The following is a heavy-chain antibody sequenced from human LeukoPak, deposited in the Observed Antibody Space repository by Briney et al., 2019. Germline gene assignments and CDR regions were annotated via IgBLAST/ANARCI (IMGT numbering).Heavy chain of an antibody. J-gene: IGHJ4*02. CDR2: IYTSGGT. CDR3: ARAAEYSRGWYLFDY. D-gene: IGHD6-19*01. CDR1: GGSISDYY. Sequence: PSETLSLTCTVSGGSISDYYWTWIRQPAGKGLEWIGRIYTSGGTNYNPSLKSRVTMSVDTSKNQFSLKLSSVTAADTAMYYCARAAEYSRGWYLFDYWGQGILVTVSA. V-gene: IGHV4-4*07.